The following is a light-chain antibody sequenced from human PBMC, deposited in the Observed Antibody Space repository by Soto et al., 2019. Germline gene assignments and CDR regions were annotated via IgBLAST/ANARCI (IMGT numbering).Light chain of an antibody. CDR2: DVS. CDR1: SSDVGGYDY. CDR3: SSYTSSSTLAAYV. J-gene: IGLJ1*01. V-gene: IGLV2-14*03. Sequence: QSALTQPASVSGSPGQSITISCTGTSSDVGGYDYVSWYQQHPGKAPKLMIYDVSNRPSGVSNRFSGSKSANTASLTISGLQAEDEADYYCSSYTSSSTLAAYVFGTGTKVTAL.